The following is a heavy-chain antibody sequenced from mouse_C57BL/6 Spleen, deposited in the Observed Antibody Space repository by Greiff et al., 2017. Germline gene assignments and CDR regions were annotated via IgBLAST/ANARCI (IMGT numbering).Heavy chain of an antibody. J-gene: IGHJ1*03. CDR3: GRGDYYGSHWYFDV. CDR1: GYTFTSYW. CDR2: IDPNSGGT. Sequence: VKLQQPGAELVKPGASVKLSCKASGYTFTSYWMHWVKQRPGRGLEWIGMIDPNSGGTKYNEKFKGKATLTVDKPSSTAYMQLSSLTSEDSAVYSSGRGDYYGSHWYFDVWGTGTTVTVSS. D-gene: IGHD1-1*01. V-gene: IGHV1-72*01.